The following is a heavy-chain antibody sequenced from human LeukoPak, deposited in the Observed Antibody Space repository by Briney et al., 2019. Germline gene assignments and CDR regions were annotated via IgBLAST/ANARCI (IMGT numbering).Heavy chain of an antibody. D-gene: IGHD3-10*01. J-gene: IGHJ4*02. CDR3: VKVLGSGSYYEGFSY. CDR2: VRYDGSDK. CDR1: GFTFSGYS. V-gene: IGHV3-30*02. Sequence: PGGSLRLSCAASGFTFSGYSMHWVRQAPGKGLEWVAFVRYDGSDKYYAGSVKGRFTISRDNSKNTLYLQMNSLRAEDTAVYYCVKVLGSGSYYEGFSYWGQGTLVTVSS.